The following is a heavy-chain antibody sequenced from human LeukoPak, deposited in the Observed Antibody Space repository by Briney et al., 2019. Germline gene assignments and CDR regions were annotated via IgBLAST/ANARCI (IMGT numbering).Heavy chain of an antibody. J-gene: IGHJ4*02. D-gene: IGHD1-14*01. Sequence: GGSLRLSCTASGFTFSSTGMHWVRQAPGKGLEGVSYIRYDGNNKYYGDSVKGRLTVSRDNSKNTLYLQMNSLRVEDTAVYYCARTYNPDYWGQGTLVTVSS. V-gene: IGHV3-30*02. CDR2: IRYDGNNK. CDR3: ARTYNPDY. CDR1: GFTFSSTG.